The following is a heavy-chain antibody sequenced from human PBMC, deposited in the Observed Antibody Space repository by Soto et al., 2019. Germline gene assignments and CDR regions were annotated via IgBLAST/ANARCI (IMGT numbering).Heavy chain of an antibody. Sequence: EVQLLESGGGLVQPGGSLRLSCAASGFTFSTYAMSWVRQAPGKGLEWVSGISDSGGSTYYADSVKGRFTISRDNSKSTLFLQMNSLRAEDTAVYYCAKVLHNAYDSDAFDYWGQGTLVTVSS. CDR1: GFTFSTYA. CDR3: AKVLHNAYDSDAFDY. J-gene: IGHJ4*02. D-gene: IGHD3-3*01. V-gene: IGHV3-23*01. CDR2: ISDSGGST.